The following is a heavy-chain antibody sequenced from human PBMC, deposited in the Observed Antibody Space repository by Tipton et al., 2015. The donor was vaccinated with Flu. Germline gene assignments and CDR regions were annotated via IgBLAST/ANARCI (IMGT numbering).Heavy chain of an antibody. D-gene: IGHD4-17*01. CDR3: TKDRNGEGYFDY. CDR2: IWYDGSNQ. V-gene: IGHV3-33*06. J-gene: IGHJ4*02. CDR1: GFSFSFYG. Sequence: RSLRLSCSASGFSFSFYGMHWVRQAPGKGLEWLALIWYDGSNQFYADPVKGRFTISRDNSANTLYLQMNSLRVEDTAMYYCTKDRNGEGYFDYWGQGALVTVSS.